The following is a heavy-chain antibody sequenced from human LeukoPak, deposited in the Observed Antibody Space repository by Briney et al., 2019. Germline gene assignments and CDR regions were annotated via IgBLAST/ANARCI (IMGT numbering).Heavy chain of an antibody. CDR2: INHSGST. Sequence: GTLRLSCAASGFTFSSYGMSWIRQPPGKGLEWIGEINHSGSTNYNPSLKSRVTISVDTSKNQFSLKLSSVTAADTAVYYCARASSVAGREGWFDPWGQGTLVTVSS. CDR1: GFTFSSYG. CDR3: ARASSVAGREGWFDP. V-gene: IGHV4-34*01. J-gene: IGHJ5*02. D-gene: IGHD6-19*01.